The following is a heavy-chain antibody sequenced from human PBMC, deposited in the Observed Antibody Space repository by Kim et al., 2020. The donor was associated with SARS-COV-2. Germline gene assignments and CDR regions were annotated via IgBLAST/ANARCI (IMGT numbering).Heavy chain of an antibody. V-gene: IGHV3-23*01. J-gene: IGHJ4*02. Sequence: DSVKGQFTISRDNPKNTLYLQMNSLRAEDTAVYYCAKRPRIAVAGHFDYWGQGTVVTVSS. CDR3: AKRPRIAVAGHFDY. D-gene: IGHD6-19*01.